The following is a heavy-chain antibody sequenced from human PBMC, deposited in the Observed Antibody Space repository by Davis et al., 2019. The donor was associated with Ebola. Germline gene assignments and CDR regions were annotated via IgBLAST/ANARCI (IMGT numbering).Heavy chain of an antibody. CDR2: INHSGST. CDR3: ARGRGDCSSTSCSYLYYFDY. J-gene: IGHJ4*02. Sequence: MPSETLSLTCAVYGGSFSAYYWSWIRRPPAKGLEWIGEINHSGSTNYNPSLKSRVTISVDTSKNQFSLKLSSVTAADTAVYYCARGRGDCSSTSCSYLYYFDYWGQGTLVTVSS. CDR1: GGSFSAYY. V-gene: IGHV4-34*01. D-gene: IGHD2-2*01.